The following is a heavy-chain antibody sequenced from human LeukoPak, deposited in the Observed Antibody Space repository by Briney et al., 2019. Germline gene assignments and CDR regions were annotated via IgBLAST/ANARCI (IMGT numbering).Heavy chain of an antibody. D-gene: IGHD2-15*01. CDR2: IWYSGGT. V-gene: IGHV4-39*01. Sequence: SETLSLTCNVSGDSISSNYCWDWIRQPPGKGLEWIATIWYSGGTYYNPSLESRVIISVDTSKTQFSLRLTSVTATDTAIHYCARRYCSGGVCYFFDSWGQGTLVTVSS. J-gene: IGHJ4*02. CDR3: ARRYCSGGVCYFFDS. CDR1: GDSISSNYC.